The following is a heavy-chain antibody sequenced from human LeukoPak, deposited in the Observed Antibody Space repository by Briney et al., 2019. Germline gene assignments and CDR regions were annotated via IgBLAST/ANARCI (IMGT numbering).Heavy chain of an antibody. Sequence: GGSLRLSCAASGFTFSNYWMTWVRRAPGKGLEWVANIRPDGSVIHYVDSVKGRFTISRDSAKNSLYLQMNSLRAEDTAVYYCARDLLGWELHYFDYWGQGTLVTVSS. D-gene: IGHD1-26*01. V-gene: IGHV3-7*01. CDR3: ARDLLGWELHYFDY. J-gene: IGHJ4*02. CDR2: IRPDGSVI. CDR1: GFTFSNYW.